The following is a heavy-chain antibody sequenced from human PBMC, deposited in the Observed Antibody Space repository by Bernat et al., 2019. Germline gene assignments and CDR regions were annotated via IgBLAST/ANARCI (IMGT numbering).Heavy chain of an antibody. CDR1: GFTFSSYA. Sequence: EVQLLESGGGLVQPGGSLRLSCAASGFTFSSYAMSWVRQAPGKGLEWVSAISGSGGNTYYADSVKGRFTISRDNSKNTLYLQMNSLRAEDTAVYYCAKGGYYDYIWGGRYWGQGTLVTVSS. CDR3: AKGGYYDYIWGGRY. CDR2: ISGSGGNT. V-gene: IGHV3-23*01. D-gene: IGHD3-16*01. J-gene: IGHJ4*02.